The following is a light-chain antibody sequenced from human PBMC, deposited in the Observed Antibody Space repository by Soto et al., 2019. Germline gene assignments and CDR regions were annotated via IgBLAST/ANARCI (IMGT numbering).Light chain of an antibody. CDR3: NSYTSGSTSRV. CDR1: SSDVGGYNY. J-gene: IGLJ1*01. CDR2: EVS. V-gene: IGLV2-14*01. Sequence: QSALTQPASVSGSPGQSITISCTGTSSDVGGYNYVSWYQQHPGKAPKLMIYEVSNRPSGVSNRFSGSKSGNTASLTISGLQAEDEADYYCNSYTSGSTSRVFGTGTKLTVL.